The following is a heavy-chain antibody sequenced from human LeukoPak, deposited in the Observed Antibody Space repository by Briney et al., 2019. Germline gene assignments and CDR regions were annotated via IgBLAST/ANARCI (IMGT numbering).Heavy chain of an antibody. CDR1: GGSISSSSYN. D-gene: IGHD3-22*01. Sequence: SETLSLTCTVSGGSISSSSYNWGWIRQPPGKGLEWIGSIYYSGSTYYNPSLKSRVTISVDTSKNQFSLKLSSVTAADTAVYYCASGKETTDYYDSSGYLYYFDYWGQGTLVTVSS. V-gene: IGHV4-39*01. CDR2: IYYSGST. J-gene: IGHJ4*02. CDR3: ASGKETTDYYDSSGYLYYFDY.